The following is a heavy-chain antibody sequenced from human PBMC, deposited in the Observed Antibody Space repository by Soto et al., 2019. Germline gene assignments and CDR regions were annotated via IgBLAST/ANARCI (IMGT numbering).Heavy chain of an antibody. V-gene: IGHV3-74*01. CDR3: TTDSSSSDY. D-gene: IGHD6-19*01. Sequence: GGSLRLSCAASGFTFSSYWMHWVRQAPGKGLVWVSRINSDGSSTSYADSVKGRFTISRDNAKNTLYLQMNSLKTEDTAVYYCTTDSSSSDYWGQGTLVTVSS. CDR2: INSDGSST. CDR1: GFTFSSYW. J-gene: IGHJ4*02.